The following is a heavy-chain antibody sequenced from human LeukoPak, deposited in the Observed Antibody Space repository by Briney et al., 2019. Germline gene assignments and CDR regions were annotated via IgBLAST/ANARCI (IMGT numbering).Heavy chain of an antibody. J-gene: IGHJ6*03. CDR1: GFTVSSDY. Sequence: GGSLRLSCAVSGFTVSSDYMAWVRQAPGKGLEWVSAIYSGGTTHYADSVEGRFTISRDSSKNTLYLQMTSLRAEDTAVYYCARGGTYSDLWSIRPHYYYYLDVWGKGTTVTVSS. CDR2: IYSGGTT. CDR3: ARGGTYSDLWSIRPHYYYYLDV. D-gene: IGHD3-3*01. V-gene: IGHV3-53*01.